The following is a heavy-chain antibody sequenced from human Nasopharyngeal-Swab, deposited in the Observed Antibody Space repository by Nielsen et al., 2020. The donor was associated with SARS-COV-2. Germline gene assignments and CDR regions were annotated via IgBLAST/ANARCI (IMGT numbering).Heavy chain of an antibody. J-gene: IGHJ4*02. Sequence: GGSLRLSCAASGFTFSSYWMSWVRQAPGKGLEWVANIKQDESEKYYMDSVKGRFTISRDNAKNSLYLQMNSLRAEDTAVYYCASLSSSSWFFDYWGQGTLVTVSS. V-gene: IGHV3-7*01. D-gene: IGHD6-13*01. CDR1: GFTFSSYW. CDR2: IKQDESEK. CDR3: ASLSSSSWFFDY.